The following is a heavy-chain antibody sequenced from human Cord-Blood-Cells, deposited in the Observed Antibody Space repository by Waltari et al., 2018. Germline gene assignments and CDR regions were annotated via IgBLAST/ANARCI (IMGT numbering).Heavy chain of an antibody. D-gene: IGHD6-6*01. J-gene: IGHJ5*02. CDR3: ARVPSYSSSSRWFDP. V-gene: IGHV4-4*02. CDR1: GGSISSSNW. Sequence: QVQLQESGPGLVKPSGTLSLTCAVSGGSISSSNWWRWVRQPPGKGLEWIGGIYHSGSTNHEPSLKSRAAIAVDKSKNQFCLKRSSVTAASTAVYYCARVPSYSSSSRWFDPWGQGTLVTVSS. CDR2: IYHSGST.